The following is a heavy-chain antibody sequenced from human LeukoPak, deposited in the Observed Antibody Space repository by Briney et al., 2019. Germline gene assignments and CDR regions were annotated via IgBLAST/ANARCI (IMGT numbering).Heavy chain of an antibody. Sequence: SETLSLTCTVSGGSISIGDYYWSWIRQPPGKGLEWIGYTYHSGSTFYNPSNPSLKSRLTITVDTSKNTFSLNLNSVTAADTAVYYCARAHGSPSVRLFDDWGQGTLVTVSS. J-gene: IGHJ4*02. V-gene: IGHV4-30-4*01. D-gene: IGHD3-10*01. CDR1: GGSISIGDYY. CDR2: TYHSGST. CDR3: ARAHGSPSVRLFDD.